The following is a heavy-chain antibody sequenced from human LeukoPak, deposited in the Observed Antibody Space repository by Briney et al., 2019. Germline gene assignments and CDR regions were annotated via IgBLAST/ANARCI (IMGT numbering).Heavy chain of an antibody. J-gene: IGHJ6*03. CDR3: ARDGVVVVPAAIFIFYYYYYMDV. CDR1: GFTFSSYA. Sequence: GSLRLSCAASGFTFSSYAMHWVRQAPGKGLEWVAVISYDGSNKYYADSVKGRFTISRDNSKNTLYLQMNSLRAEDTAVYYCARDGVVVVPAAIFIFYYYYYMDVWGKGTTVTVSS. D-gene: IGHD2-2*02. V-gene: IGHV3-30*01. CDR2: ISYDGSNK.